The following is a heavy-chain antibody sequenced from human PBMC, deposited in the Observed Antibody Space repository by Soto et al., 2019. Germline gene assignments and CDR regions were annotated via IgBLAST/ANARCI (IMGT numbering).Heavy chain of an antibody. CDR1: GGSFSGYY. Sequence: SETLSLTCAVYGGSFSGYYWSWIRQPPGKGLEWIGEINHSGSTNYNPSLKSRVTISVDTSKNQFSLKLSSVTAADTAVYYCARGLLWFGELSPGSKHAGGWFDPWGQGTLVTVSS. D-gene: IGHD3-10*01. J-gene: IGHJ5*02. CDR3: ARGLLWFGELSPGSKHAGGWFDP. CDR2: INHSGST. V-gene: IGHV4-34*01.